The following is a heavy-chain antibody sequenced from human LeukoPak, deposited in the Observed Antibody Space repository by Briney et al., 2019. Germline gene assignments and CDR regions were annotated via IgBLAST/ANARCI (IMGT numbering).Heavy chain of an antibody. CDR2: IYPGDSDT. J-gene: IGHJ6*02. CDR1: GYSFTSYW. V-gene: IGHV5-51*01. CDR3: ARVIPPPLLYYGMDV. Sequence: GESLKISCKGSGYSFTSYWIGWVRQMPGKGLEWMGIIYPGDSDTRYSPSFQGQVTISADKSTSTAYMELSSLRSEDTAVYYCARVIPPPLLYYGMDVWGQGTTVTVSS. D-gene: IGHD3-10*01.